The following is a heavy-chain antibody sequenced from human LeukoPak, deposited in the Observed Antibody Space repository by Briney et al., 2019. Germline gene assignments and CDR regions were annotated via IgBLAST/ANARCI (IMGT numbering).Heavy chain of an antibody. V-gene: IGHV3-33*03. CDR2: IWYDGSKT. CDR1: GFTFSSYG. D-gene: IGHD4-17*01. J-gene: IGHJ4*02. Sequence: GGSLRLSCAASGFTFSSYGMHWVRQAPGKGLEWVALIWYDGSKTYYADSVKGRFTISRDNAKNSLYLQMNSLRAEDTAVYYCVGQDYGDLFDYWGQGTLVTVSS. CDR3: VGQDYGDLFDY.